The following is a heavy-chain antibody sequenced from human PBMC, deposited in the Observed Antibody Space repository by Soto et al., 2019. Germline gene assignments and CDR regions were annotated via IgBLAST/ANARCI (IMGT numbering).Heavy chain of an antibody. J-gene: IGHJ4*02. CDR3: ARDLRGFWSGYSGYFDY. V-gene: IGHV6-1*01. CDR2: TYYRSKWYN. CDR1: GDSVSSNSAA. D-gene: IGHD3-3*01. Sequence: SETLSLTCAISGDSVSSNSAAWNWIRQSPSRGLEWLGRTYYRSKWYNDYAVSVKSRITINPDTSKNQFSLQLNSVTPEDTAVYYCARDLRGFWSGYSGYFDYWGQGTLVTVSS.